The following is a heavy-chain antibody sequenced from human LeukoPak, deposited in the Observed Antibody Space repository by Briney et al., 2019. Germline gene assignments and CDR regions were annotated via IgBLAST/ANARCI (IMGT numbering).Heavy chain of an antibody. CDR2: IYYSGST. J-gene: IGHJ4*02. Sequence: PSETLSLTCTVSGGSVSSGSYYWSWIRQPPGKGLEWIGYIYYSGSTNYNPSLKSRVTMSVDTSKNQFSLKLSSVTAADTAVYYCARAREDIVVVPAATVFDYWGQGTLVTVSS. V-gene: IGHV4-61*01. CDR3: ARAREDIVVVPAATVFDY. CDR1: GGSVSSGSYY. D-gene: IGHD2-2*01.